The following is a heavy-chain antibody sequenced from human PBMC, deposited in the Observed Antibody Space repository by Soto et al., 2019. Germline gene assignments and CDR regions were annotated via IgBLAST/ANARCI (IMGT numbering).Heavy chain of an antibody. CDR1: GGSISSSNW. Sequence: QVQLQESGPGLVKPSGTLSLTCAVSGGSISSSNWWSWVRQPPGKGLEWIGEIYHSGSTNYNPSLKXRXTXSXXKSKNQFSLKLSSVTAADTAVYYCANFPATSNFDYWGQGTLVTVSS. CDR3: ANFPATSNFDY. D-gene: IGHD2-2*01. J-gene: IGHJ4*02. CDR2: IYHSGST. V-gene: IGHV4-4*02.